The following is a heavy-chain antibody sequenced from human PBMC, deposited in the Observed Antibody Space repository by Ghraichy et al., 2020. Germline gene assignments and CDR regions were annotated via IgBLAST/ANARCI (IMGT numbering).Heavy chain of an antibody. V-gene: IGHV1-46*01. CDR3: ARDPGSTTWFMDY. Sequence: GIIDPSSGNTTYAPKFQGRISMTRDTSTSTLYMEVRSLRSEDAAVYYCARDPGSTTWFMDYWGQGTLVTVAS. D-gene: IGHD2-2*01. J-gene: IGHJ4*02. CDR2: IDPSSGNT.